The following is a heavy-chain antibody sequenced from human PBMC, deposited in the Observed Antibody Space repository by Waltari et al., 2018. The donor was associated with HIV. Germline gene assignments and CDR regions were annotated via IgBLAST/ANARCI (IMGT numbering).Heavy chain of an antibody. CDR3: VHRPTNRVSTTGAPPYYFDS. D-gene: IGHD5-12*01. V-gene: IGHV2-5*02. CDR1: GFSVTTSGVG. CDR2: IFWGGDG. Sequence: QITLKESGPTLVKPTQTLTLTCTFSGFSVTTSGVGVGWIRQPPGKALEWLALIFWGGDGHYRPSLKSRLTITMLTSKNQVVLTMTNMDPVDTATYYCVHRPTNRVSTTGAPPYYFDSWGQGVLVTVSS. J-gene: IGHJ4*02.